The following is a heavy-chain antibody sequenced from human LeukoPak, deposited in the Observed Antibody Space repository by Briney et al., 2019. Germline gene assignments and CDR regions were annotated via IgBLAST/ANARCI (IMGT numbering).Heavy chain of an antibody. D-gene: IGHD4/OR15-4a*01. Sequence: GGSLRLSCSASGFTFNSYPVHWVRQAPGKGLEYVSGISRNGGSTYYADSVKGRFTISRDNSKNTLYLQMSSLRAEGTAVYYCVKESGFMVAPNSAFDIWGQGTMVTVSS. V-gene: IGHV3-64D*06. CDR2: ISRNGGST. CDR1: GFTFNSYP. CDR3: VKESGFMVAPNSAFDI. J-gene: IGHJ3*02.